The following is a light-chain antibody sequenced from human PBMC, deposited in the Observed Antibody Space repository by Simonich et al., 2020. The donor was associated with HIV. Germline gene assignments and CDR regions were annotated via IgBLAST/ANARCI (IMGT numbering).Light chain of an antibody. V-gene: IGKV3-15*01. CDR3: QQYNNWPPWT. CDR2: GAS. Sequence: EIVMTQSPATLSVSPGESATLSCRASQSVSSSLAWYQQKPGQAPRLLIYGASTRATDIPARFSGSASGTEFTLTISSLQSEDFAVYYCQQYNNWPPWTFGQGTKVEIK. J-gene: IGKJ1*01. CDR1: QSVSSS.